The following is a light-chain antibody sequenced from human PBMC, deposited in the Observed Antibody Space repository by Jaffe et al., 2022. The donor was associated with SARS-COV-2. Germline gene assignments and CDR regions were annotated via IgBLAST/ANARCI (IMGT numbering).Light chain of an antibody. J-gene: IGKJ4*01. CDR3: QQSYSTLT. V-gene: IGKV1-39*01. Sequence: DIQMTQSPSSLSASVGDRVTITCRASQSISSYLNWYQQKPGKAPNLLIYAASSLQRGVPSRFSGSGSGTDFTLTISSLQPEDFATYYCQQSYSTLTFGGGTKVEI. CDR2: AAS. CDR1: QSISSY.